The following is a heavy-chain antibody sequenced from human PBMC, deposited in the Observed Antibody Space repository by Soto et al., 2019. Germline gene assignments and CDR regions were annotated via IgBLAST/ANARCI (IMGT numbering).Heavy chain of an antibody. D-gene: IGHD4-17*01. J-gene: IGHJ4*02. CDR1: GFTFSNYG. Sequence: QVQLVESGGGVVQPGRSLRLSCAASGFTFSNYGMHWVRQAPGKGLEWVALISYDGSNKDYADSVKGRFTISRANSKSTLYLQRNSLRADDTAVYYCATVPPRPYCGAYWGQGTLASVPS. CDR2: ISYDGSNK. V-gene: IGHV3-30*03. CDR3: ATVPPRPYCGAY.